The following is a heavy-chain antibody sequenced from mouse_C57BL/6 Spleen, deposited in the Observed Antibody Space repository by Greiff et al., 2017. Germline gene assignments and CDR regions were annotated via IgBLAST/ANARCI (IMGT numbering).Heavy chain of an antibody. CDR3: ARDYGRYFDV. CDR2: ISDGGSYT. J-gene: IGHJ1*03. Sequence: EVHLVESGGGLVKPGGSLKLSCAASGFTFSSYAMSWVRQTPEKRLEWVATISDGGSYTYYPDNVKGRFTISRDNAKNNLYLQMSHLKSEDTAMYYCARDYGRYFDVWGTGTTVTVSS. V-gene: IGHV5-4*01. CDR1: GFTFSSYA. D-gene: IGHD1-1*02.